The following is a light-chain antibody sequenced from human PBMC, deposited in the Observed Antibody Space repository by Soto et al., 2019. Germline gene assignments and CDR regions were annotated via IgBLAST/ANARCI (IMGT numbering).Light chain of an antibody. CDR2: GVS. CDR3: ISYTGSSTSYV. J-gene: IGLJ1*01. CDR1: RSDIGSYNY. Sequence: QSVLTQPASVSGSPGQSITISCSGTRSDIGSYNYVAWYQQFPGKTPKILIYGVSNWPSGVSSRFSGSNSGNTASLTISGLQAEDEADYYCISYTGSSTSYVFGSGTKVTVL. V-gene: IGLV2-14*01.